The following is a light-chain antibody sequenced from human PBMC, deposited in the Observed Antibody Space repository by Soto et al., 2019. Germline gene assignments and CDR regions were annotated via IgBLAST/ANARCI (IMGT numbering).Light chain of an antibody. J-gene: IGKJ4*01. CDR1: QSVSSSF. CDR2: GAS. CDR3: QQYGSSPLT. V-gene: IGKV3-20*01. Sequence: EIVLTQSPGTLSLSPGERATLSCRASQSVSSSFLAWYQQKPGQAPRLLIYGASSRATGIPDRFSGSGSGTYFTITISRLEPEDVAVYSCQQYGSSPLTFGGGTKVEIK.